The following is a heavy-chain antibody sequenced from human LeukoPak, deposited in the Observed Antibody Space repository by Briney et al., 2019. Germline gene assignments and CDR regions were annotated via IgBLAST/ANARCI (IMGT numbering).Heavy chain of an antibody. Sequence: SETLSLTCTVSGDSIRSSTYYWGWIRQPPGKGLEWIGIIYYSGSTYYNPSLMSRVTISVDTSKYQFSLKLSSVTAADTAEYYCARLIIEYSSSKVDYYYYYMDVWGKGTTVTVSS. J-gene: IGHJ6*03. CDR3: ARLIIEYSSSKVDYYYYYMDV. D-gene: IGHD6-6*01. CDR2: IYYSGST. V-gene: IGHV4-39*01. CDR1: GDSIRSSTYY.